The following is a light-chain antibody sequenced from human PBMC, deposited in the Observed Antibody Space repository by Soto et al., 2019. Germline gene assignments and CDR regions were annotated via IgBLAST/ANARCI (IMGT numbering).Light chain of an antibody. V-gene: IGKV3-20*01. J-gene: IGKJ3*01. Sequence: IDSPLSPFTLSLYPRDRLSXXSISSLPVVRQYIAWYHQKPGQAPRLLIHDAVSRATGIPDRFSGSGSGSGTDFTLFISRLEPEDCGVYYCQPTWRSPPFGPGTKVD. CDR3: QPTWRSPP. CDR1: LPVVRQY. CDR2: DAV.